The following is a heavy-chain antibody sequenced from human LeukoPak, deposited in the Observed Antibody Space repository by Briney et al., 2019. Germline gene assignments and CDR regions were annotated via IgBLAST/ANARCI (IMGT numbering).Heavy chain of an antibody. CDR1: GGSISSYY. J-gene: IGHJ4*02. D-gene: IGHD3-22*01. CDR2: IYYSGST. V-gene: IGHV4-59*01. Sequence: SETLSLTCTVSGGSISSYYWNWIRQPPGKGLEWIGYIYYSGSTNYNPSPRSRVTISVDTSKNQFSLKLSSVTAADTAVYYCARLDYYDSSGPGDYWGQGTLVTVSS. CDR3: ARLDYYDSSGPGDY.